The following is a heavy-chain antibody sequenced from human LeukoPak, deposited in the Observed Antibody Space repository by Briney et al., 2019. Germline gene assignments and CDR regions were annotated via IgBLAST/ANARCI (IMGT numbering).Heavy chain of an antibody. CDR3: ARGGGLDV. CDR1: GFTFSNAW. V-gene: IGHV3-7*03. J-gene: IGHJ6*02. CDR2: INHNGNVN. Sequence: GGSLRLSCAASGFTFSNAWMNWARQAPGKGLEWVASINHNGNVNYYVDSVKGRFTISRDNAKNSLYLQMSNLRAEDTAVYFCARGGGLDVWGQGATVTVSS. D-gene: IGHD3-16*01.